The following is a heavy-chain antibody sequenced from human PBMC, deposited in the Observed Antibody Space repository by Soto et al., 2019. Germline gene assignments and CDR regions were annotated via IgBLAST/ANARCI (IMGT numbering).Heavy chain of an antibody. V-gene: IGHV4-39*01. Sequence: PSETLSLTCTVSGVSISSSSYCWGWIRQPPGKGLEWIGSIYYGGSTFYNPSLKSRVTISVDTSNNQFSLKLSSVTAADTAVYYCATIGDYGDYLYWFDPWGRGTLVTVSS. J-gene: IGHJ5*02. D-gene: IGHD4-17*01. CDR1: GVSISSSSYC. CDR2: IYYGGST. CDR3: ATIGDYGDYLYWFDP.